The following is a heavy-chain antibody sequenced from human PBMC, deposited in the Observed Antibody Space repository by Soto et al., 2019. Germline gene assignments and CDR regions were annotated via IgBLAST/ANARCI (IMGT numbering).Heavy chain of an antibody. CDR2: IKKIVDGGTT. Sequence: GGSLRLSCAASGFTFSNHWMNCVRHAPRRGLEWVGRIKKIVDGGTTDYAAPVKGRFIISRDDSKNTLYLQMNSLQTELTAVYYCTADLSNWGQGTQVTVCS. V-gene: IGHV3-15*07. J-gene: IGHJ4*02. CDR1: GFTFSNHW. CDR3: TADLSN.